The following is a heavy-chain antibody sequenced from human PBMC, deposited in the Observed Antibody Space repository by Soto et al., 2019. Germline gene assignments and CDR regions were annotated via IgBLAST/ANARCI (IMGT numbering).Heavy chain of an antibody. D-gene: IGHD6-13*01. J-gene: IGHJ4*02. CDR1: GDSINNYY. CDR3: AKYRRTEAEGFTLDY. Sequence: SETLSLTCTVSGDSINNYYWSWIRQPPGKRLEWIGYIYYTGSTTYNPSLESRVTMSVDTSKNQFSLKLNSVNAADTAVYYCAKYRRTEAEGFTLDYWGRGTLVTV. V-gene: IGHV4-59*01. CDR2: IYYTGST.